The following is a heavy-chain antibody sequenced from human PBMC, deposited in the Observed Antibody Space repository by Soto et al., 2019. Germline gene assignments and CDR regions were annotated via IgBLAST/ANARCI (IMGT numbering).Heavy chain of an antibody. CDR1: GFTFSSYA. V-gene: IGHV3-23*01. CDR2: ISGSGGST. CDR3: AKDLGYSYGYCFDP. J-gene: IGHJ5*02. D-gene: IGHD5-18*01. Sequence: EVQLLESGGGLVQPGGSLRLSCAASGFTFSSYAMSWVRQAPGKGLEWVSAISGSGGSTYYADSVKGRFTISRDNSKNSLYLQMNSLRAADMAVYYCAKDLGYSYGYCFDPWGQGTLVTVSS.